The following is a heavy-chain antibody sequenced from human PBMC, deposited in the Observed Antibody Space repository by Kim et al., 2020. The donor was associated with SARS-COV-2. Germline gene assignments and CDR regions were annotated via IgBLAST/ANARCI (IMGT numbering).Heavy chain of an antibody. D-gene: IGHD2-15*01. CDR2: IIPIFGTA. Sequence: SVKVSCKASGGTFSSYAISWVRQAPGQGLEWMGGIIPIFGTANYAQKFQGRVTITADESTSTAYMELSSLRSEDTAVYYCASPKYCSGGSCRQHYYYYGMDVWGQGTTVTVSS. CDR1: GGTFSSYA. CDR3: ASPKYCSGGSCRQHYYYYGMDV. V-gene: IGHV1-69*13. J-gene: IGHJ6*02.